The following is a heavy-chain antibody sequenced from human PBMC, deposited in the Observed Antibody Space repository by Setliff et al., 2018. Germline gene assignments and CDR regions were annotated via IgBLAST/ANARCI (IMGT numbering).Heavy chain of an antibody. CDR3: ARTGTYRYFDY. V-gene: IGHV4-39*01. Sequence: SETLSLTCSVSGGSISNSDYYWDWIRQPPGKGLEWIGRVYYSGDTYYIPSLLSRVTISVDTSKNQFSLKLRSVTAADTAVYYCARTGTYRYFDYWGQGALVTVSS. J-gene: IGHJ4*02. D-gene: IGHD1-1*01. CDR2: VYYSGDT. CDR1: GGSISNSDYY.